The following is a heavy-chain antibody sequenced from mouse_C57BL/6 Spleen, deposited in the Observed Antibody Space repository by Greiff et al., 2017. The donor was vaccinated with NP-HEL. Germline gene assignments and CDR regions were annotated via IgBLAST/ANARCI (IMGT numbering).Heavy chain of an antibody. V-gene: IGHV2-2*01. Sequence: VQLQQSGPGLVQPSQSLSITCTVSGFSLTSYGVHWVRQSPGKGLEWLGVIWSGGSTDYNAAFISRLSISKDNSKSQVFFKMNSLHADDTAIYYCARNEDYYGSRRYFDVWGTGTTVTVSS. CDR2: IWSGGST. J-gene: IGHJ1*03. CDR3: ARNEDYYGSRRYFDV. D-gene: IGHD1-1*01. CDR1: GFSLTSYG.